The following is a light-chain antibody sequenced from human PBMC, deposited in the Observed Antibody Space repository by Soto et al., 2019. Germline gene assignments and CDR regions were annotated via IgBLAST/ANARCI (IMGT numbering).Light chain of an antibody. J-gene: IGKJ4*01. CDR2: GAS. CDR1: QSVSSSY. Sequence: EIVLTQSPGTQSLSPGERATLSCRASQSVSSSYLAWYQQKPGQAPRLLIYGASSRATGIPDRFSGSGSGTDFTLTISRLEPEDFAVYYCQQYGSSPLTFGGGTKGDI. CDR3: QQYGSSPLT. V-gene: IGKV3-20*01.